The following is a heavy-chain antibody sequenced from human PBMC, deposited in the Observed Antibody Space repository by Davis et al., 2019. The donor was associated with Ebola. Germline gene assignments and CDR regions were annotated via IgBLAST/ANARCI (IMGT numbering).Heavy chain of an antibody. J-gene: IGHJ6*04. CDR1: GFPFSDYW. V-gene: IGHV3-7*04. CDR3: ARGHYGMDV. CDR2: IKRDGSEK. Sequence: PGGSLRLSCAASGFPFSDYWMTWVRQAPGKGLEWVATIKRDGSEKYFVDSAKGRFTISRDNAKNSLYLQMSSLRAEDTAVYYCARGHYGMDVWGKGTTVTVSS.